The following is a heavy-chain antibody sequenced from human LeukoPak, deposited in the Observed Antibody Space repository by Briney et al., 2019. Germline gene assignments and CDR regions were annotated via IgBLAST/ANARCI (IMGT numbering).Heavy chain of an antibody. CDR3: VREESGGYFDY. D-gene: IGHD2-8*02. Sequence: ASVKVSCKASGYTFTICILYWGRQAPGQGLEWVGRITPSVDTTNYAQKFRNRVTMTRATSTSTVYMELLSLRSEDTAVYHCVREESGGYFDYWGQGTLVTVSS. V-gene: IGHV1-46*01. CDR2: ITPSVDTT. CDR1: GYTFTICI. J-gene: IGHJ4*02.